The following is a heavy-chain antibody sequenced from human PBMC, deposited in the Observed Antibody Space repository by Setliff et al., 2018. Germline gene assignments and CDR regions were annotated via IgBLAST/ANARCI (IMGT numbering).Heavy chain of an antibody. CDR3: ARLSSSGWYPLYFDY. V-gene: IGHV7-4-1*02. J-gene: IGHJ4*02. Sequence: ASVKVSCKASGYTFTRYAMNWVRQAPGQGLEWMGWINTNTGNRTYAQGFTGRFVFSLDTSVSTAYLQISSLKAEDTAVYYCARLSSSGWYPLYFDYWGQGTLVTVSS. CDR2: INTNTGNR. CDR1: GYTFTRYA. D-gene: IGHD6-19*01.